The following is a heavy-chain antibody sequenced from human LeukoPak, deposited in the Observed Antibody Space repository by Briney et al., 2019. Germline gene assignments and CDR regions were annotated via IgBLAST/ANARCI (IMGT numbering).Heavy chain of an antibody. CDR1: GFTFSSYW. V-gene: IGHV3-7*01. D-gene: IGHD3-10*01. Sequence: GGSLRLSCAASGFTFSSYWMTWVRQTPGKGLEWVGNIKEDGSEKYYVDSVKGRFTISRDNAKNSLYLQMNSLRAEDTAVYYCAKDYYGSGMGYYYYYYMDVWGKGTTVTISS. J-gene: IGHJ6*03. CDR3: AKDYYGSGMGYYYYYYMDV. CDR2: IKEDGSEK.